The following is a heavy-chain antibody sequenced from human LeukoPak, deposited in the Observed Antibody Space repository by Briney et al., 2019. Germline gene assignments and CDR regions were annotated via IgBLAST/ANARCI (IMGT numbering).Heavy chain of an antibody. CDR1: GYTFTSYG. CDR2: ISAYNGNT. Sequence: ASVKVSCKASGYTFTSYGISWVRQAPGQGLEWMGWISAYNGNTNYAQKLQGRVTMTTDTSTSTAYMELRSLRSDDTAVYYCARVWSSTAREHYDFWSGYQTPNAFDIWGQGTMVTVSS. V-gene: IGHV1-18*01. CDR3: ARVWSSTAREHYDFWSGYQTPNAFDI. D-gene: IGHD3-3*01. J-gene: IGHJ3*02.